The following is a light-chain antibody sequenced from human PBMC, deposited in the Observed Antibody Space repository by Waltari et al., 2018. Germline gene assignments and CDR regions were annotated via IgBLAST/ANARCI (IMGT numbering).Light chain of an antibody. CDR2: SAN. CDR1: QAVSDTY. Sequence: DIVLTQSPGTLSLSPVDRAPLPCRASQAVSDTYVAWYQQRPGQPPRLLVFSANNRAAGIPDRFRGSGSGTDFTLTISRLEPEDFAVYYCQQFGSWSLTFGGGTKVEIK. J-gene: IGKJ4*01. V-gene: IGKV3-20*01. CDR3: QQFGSWSLT.